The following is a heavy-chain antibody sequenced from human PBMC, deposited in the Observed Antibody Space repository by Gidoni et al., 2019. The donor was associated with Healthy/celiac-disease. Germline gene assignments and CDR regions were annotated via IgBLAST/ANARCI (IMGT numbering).Heavy chain of an antibody. CDR3: ARIWGGYYYYYGMDV. CDR2: ISYDGSNK. J-gene: IGHJ6*02. CDR1: GFTFRSYA. Sequence: QVQLVESGGGVVQPGRSLRLSCPASGFTFRSYAMHWVRQAPGKGLEWVAVISYDGSNKYYADSVKGRFTISRDNSKNTLYLQMNSLRAEDTAVYYCARIWGGYYYYYGMDVWGQGTTVTVSS. D-gene: IGHD3-16*01. V-gene: IGHV3-30*01.